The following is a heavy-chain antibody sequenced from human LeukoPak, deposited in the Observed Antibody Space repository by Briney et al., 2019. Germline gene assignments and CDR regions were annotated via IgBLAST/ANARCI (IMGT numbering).Heavy chain of an antibody. Sequence: GGSLRLSCAASGFTFSSYAMNWVRQAPGKGLEWVSAISGSGGSTYYADSVKGRFTISRDNSKNTLYLQMNSLRAEDTAVYYCAKDRGVVVPAALSFWGQGTLVTVSS. CDR2: ISGSGGST. CDR1: GFTFSSYA. D-gene: IGHD2-2*01. J-gene: IGHJ4*02. V-gene: IGHV3-23*01. CDR3: AKDRGVVVPAALSF.